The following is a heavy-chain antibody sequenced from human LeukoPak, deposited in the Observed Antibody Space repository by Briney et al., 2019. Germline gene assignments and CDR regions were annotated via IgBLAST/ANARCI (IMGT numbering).Heavy chain of an antibody. D-gene: IGHD3-22*01. CDR2: ISSSSSYI. CDR1: GFTFSSYS. Sequence: PGGSLRLSCAASGFTFSSYSMNWVRQAPGKGLEWVSSISSSSSYIYYADSVKGRFTISRDNAKNSLYLQMNSLRAEDTAVYYCARDRSYYDSSLRWFDPWGQGTLVTVFS. V-gene: IGHV3-21*01. J-gene: IGHJ5*02. CDR3: ARDRSYYDSSLRWFDP.